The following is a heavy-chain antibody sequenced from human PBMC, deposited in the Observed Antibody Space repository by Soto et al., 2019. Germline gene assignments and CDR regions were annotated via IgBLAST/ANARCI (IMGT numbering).Heavy chain of an antibody. CDR3: ARGVGSVTYYKQYNWFDP. V-gene: IGHV1-18*01. Sequence: ASVKVSCKASGYTFTNYGISWVRQAPGQGLEWMGWINTYNGNTDHAQKLQGRVTMTTDTSTSTAYMELRSLRSDDTAVYFCARGVGSVTYYKQYNWFDPWGQGTLVTVSS. J-gene: IGHJ5*02. D-gene: IGHD3-10*01. CDR2: INTYNGNT. CDR1: GYTFTNYG.